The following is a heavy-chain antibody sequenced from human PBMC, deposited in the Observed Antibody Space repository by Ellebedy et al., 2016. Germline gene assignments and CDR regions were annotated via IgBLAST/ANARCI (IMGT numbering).Heavy chain of an antibody. CDR3: ARDLKQLGYHGMDV. V-gene: IGHV1-2*04. D-gene: IGHD6-13*01. CDR1: GYTFTGYY. Sequence: ASVKVSXXASGYTFTGYYMHWVRQAPGQGLEWMGWINPNSGGTNYAQKFQGWVTMTRDTSISTAYMELSRLRSDDTAVYYCARDLKQLGYHGMDVWGQGTTVTVSS. CDR2: INPNSGGT. J-gene: IGHJ6*02.